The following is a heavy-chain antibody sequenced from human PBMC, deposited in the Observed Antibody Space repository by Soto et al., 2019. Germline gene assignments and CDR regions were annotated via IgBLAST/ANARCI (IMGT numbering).Heavy chain of an antibody. D-gene: IGHD3-22*01. J-gene: IGHJ3*02. CDR3: ARAFDSSGYRHDDAFDI. V-gene: IGHV1-69*13. CDR2: IIPIFGTA. CDR1: GGTFSSYA. Sequence: SVKVSCKASGGTFSSYAISWVRQAPGQGLEWMGGIIPIFGTANYAQKFQGRVTITADESTSTAYMELSSLRSEDTAVYYCARAFDSSGYRHDDAFDIWGQGTMVTVSS.